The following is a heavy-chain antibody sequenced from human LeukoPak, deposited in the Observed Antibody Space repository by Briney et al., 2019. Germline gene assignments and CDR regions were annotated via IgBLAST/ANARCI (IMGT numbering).Heavy chain of an antibody. Sequence: SETLSLTCTVSGGSISSYYWSWIRQPPGKGLEWIEYIYYSGSTNYNPSLKSRVTISVDTSKNQFSLKLSSVTAADTAVYYCARGDKLGPDYWGQGTLVTVSP. D-gene: IGHD7-27*01. V-gene: IGHV4-59*01. CDR1: GGSISSYY. J-gene: IGHJ4*02. CDR2: IYYSGST. CDR3: ARGDKLGPDY.